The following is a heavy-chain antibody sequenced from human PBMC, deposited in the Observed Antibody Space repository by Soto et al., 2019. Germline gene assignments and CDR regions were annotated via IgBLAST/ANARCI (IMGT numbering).Heavy chain of an antibody. CDR3: AREGGYSYGNFDY. Sequence: PGGSLRLSCEASGFAFSSYAMHWVRQAPGKGLEWVGVISYDGNYIYYADSVKGRFTISRDNSKNTLYVQVNSLRPEDTAVYYCAREGGYSYGNFDYWGQGTLVTVSS. CDR1: GFAFSSYA. J-gene: IGHJ4*02. V-gene: IGHV3-30*03. D-gene: IGHD5-18*01. CDR2: ISYDGNYI.